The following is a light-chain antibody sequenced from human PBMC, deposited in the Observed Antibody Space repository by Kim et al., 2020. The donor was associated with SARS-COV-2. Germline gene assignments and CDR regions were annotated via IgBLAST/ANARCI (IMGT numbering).Light chain of an antibody. CDR2: ITS. CDR3: QKYGSIPST. V-gene: IGKV3-20*01. J-gene: IGKJ5*01. Sequence: PGERATLSCRASQSVISNYLAWYQQKPGQAPRLLIYITSTRASGIPDRFSGSGSGTDFTLTISKLEPEDFAVYYCQKYGSIPSTFGQGTRLE. CDR1: QSVISNY.